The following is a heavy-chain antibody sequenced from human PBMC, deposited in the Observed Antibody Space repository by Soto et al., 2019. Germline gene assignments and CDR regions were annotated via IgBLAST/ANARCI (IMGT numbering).Heavy chain of an antibody. Sequence: ASVKVSCKASGYTFTSYDINWVRQATGQGLEWMGWMNPNRGNTGYAQKFQGRVTMTRNTSISTAYMELSSLRSEDTAVYYCARVSFWSGYYLRSMGVWGQWTTGTVSS. CDR3: ARVSFWSGYYLRSMGV. D-gene: IGHD3-3*01. V-gene: IGHV1-8*01. CDR1: GYTFTSYD. J-gene: IGHJ6*02. CDR2: MNPNRGNT.